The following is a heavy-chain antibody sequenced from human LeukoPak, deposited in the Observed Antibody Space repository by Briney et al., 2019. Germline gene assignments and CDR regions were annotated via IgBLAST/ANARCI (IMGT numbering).Heavy chain of an antibody. Sequence: EASVKVSCKASGYMFTGYYMHWVRQAPGQGLEWMVWINPNSGGTNYAQKFQGRVTMTRDTSISTAYMELSSLRSDDTAVDYCARGYCSGDCFTLFDYWGQGTLVTVSS. CDR2: INPNSGGT. J-gene: IGHJ4*02. D-gene: IGHD2-21*02. CDR3: ARGYCSGDCFTLFDY. CDR1: GYMFTGYY. V-gene: IGHV1-2*02.